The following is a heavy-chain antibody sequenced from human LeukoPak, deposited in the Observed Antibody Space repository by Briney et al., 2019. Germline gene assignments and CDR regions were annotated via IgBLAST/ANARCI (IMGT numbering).Heavy chain of an antibody. D-gene: IGHD6-13*01. V-gene: IGHV3-23*01. CDR3: AKEMESSTWYIDF. CDR1: GFTFSNYA. Sequence: GKSLRLSCAASGFTFSNYAMNWVRQAPGKGLEWVSAISGSGGSRFCTDSVKGRFTISRDNSKNTLFLQMNSLRVEDTAVYYCAKEMESSTWYIDFWGQGTLVSVSS. CDR2: ISGSGGSR. J-gene: IGHJ4*02.